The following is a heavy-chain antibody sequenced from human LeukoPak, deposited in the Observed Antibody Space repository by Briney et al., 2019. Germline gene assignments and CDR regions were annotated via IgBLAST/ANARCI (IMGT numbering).Heavy chain of an antibody. CDR1: GSSISSYY. CDR3: ARDYDILTGYSGFDY. V-gene: IGHV4-4*07. Sequence: SETLSLTCTVSGSSISSYYWSWIRQPAGKGLEWIGRIYTSGSTNYNPSLKSRVTMSVDTSKNQFSLKLSSVTAADTAVYYCARDYDILTGYSGFDYWGQGTLVTVSS. J-gene: IGHJ4*02. CDR2: IYTSGST. D-gene: IGHD3-9*01.